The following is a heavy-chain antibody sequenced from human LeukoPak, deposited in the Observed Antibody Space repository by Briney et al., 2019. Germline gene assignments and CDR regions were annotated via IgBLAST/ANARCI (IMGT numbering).Heavy chain of an antibody. V-gene: IGHV3-33*01. D-gene: IGHD1-26*01. J-gene: IGHJ4*02. CDR3: ARAIVGHTGDY. Sequence: PGRSLRLSCAASGFTFSNCAMHWVRQAPGKGLEWVAVIRYEGTNEYYAEAVKGRFTISRDNSKNTLYLQMNSLRAEDSAVYYCARAIVGHTGDYWGQGTLATVAS. CDR1: GFTFSNCA. CDR2: IRYEGTNE.